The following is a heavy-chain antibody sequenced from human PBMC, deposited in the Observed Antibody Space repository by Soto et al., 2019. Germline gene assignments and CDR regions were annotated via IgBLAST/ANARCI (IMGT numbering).Heavy chain of an antibody. D-gene: IGHD2-2*01. V-gene: IGHV1-69*13. CDR1: GGTFSSYA. Sequence: SVKVSCKASGGTFSSYAISWVRQAPGQGLEWMGGIIPIFGTANYAQKFQGRVTITADESTSTAYMELSSPRSEDTAVYYCARGSSDSTSTPYYFDYWGQGTLVTVSS. CDR3: ARGSSDSTSTPYYFDY. J-gene: IGHJ4*02. CDR2: IIPIFGTA.